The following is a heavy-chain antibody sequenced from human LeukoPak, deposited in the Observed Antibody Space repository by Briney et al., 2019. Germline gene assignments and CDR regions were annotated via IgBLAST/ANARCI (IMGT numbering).Heavy chain of an antibody. CDR3: ARGPNYDILTGYYRGYFDY. D-gene: IGHD3-9*01. Sequence: GASVKVSCKASGYTFTGYYMHWVRQAPGQGLEWMGWINPNSGGTNYAQKFQGWVTMTRDTSISTAYMELSRLRSDDTAVYYCARGPNYDILTGYYRGYFDYWGQGTLVTVSS. V-gene: IGHV1-2*04. J-gene: IGHJ4*02. CDR2: INPNSGGT. CDR1: GYTFTGYY.